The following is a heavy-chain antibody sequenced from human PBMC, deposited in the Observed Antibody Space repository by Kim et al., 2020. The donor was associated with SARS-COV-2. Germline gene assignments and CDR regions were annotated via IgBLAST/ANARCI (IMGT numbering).Heavy chain of an antibody. CDR1: GGPISSGGYY. CDR3: ARGKSSGHDLHWFDP. CDR2: IYYSGST. Sequence: SETLSLTCTVSGGPISSGGYYWSWIRQHPGKGLEWIGYIYYSGSTYYNPSLKSRVTILVDTTNNQFSLKLSSVTAADTAVYYCARGKSSGHDLHWFDPWG. D-gene: IGHD5-12*01. V-gene: IGHV4-31*03. J-gene: IGHJ5*02.